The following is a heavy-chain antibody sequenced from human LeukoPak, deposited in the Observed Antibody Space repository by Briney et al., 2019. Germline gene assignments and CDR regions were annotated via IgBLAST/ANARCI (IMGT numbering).Heavy chain of an antibody. CDR1: GFTFSSYA. D-gene: IGHD4-11*01. V-gene: IGHV3-23*01. J-gene: IGHJ5*02. Sequence: GGSLRLSCAASGFTFSSYAMSWVRQAPGKGLEWVSGMSGSGDTTYYADSVNGRFTIARDNSKNTLYLQMNTLRAEDTAVYYCARLRSKYWFDPWGQGTLVTVSS. CDR2: MSGSGDTT. CDR3: ARLRSKYWFDP.